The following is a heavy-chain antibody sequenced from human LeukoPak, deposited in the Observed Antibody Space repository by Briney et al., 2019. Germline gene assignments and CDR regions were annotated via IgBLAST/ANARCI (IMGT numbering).Heavy chain of an antibody. CDR3: AREGCSGGSCYHNWFDP. CDR1: GFTFSLSS. CDR2: INQDGSEK. Sequence: PGGSLRLSCAGSGFTFSLSSMNWVRQAPGKGLEWVANINQDGSEKYYVDSVKGRFTISRDNAKNSLYLQMNSLRAEDTAVYYCAREGCSGGSCYHNWFDPWGQGTLVTVSS. D-gene: IGHD2-15*01. J-gene: IGHJ5*02. V-gene: IGHV3-7*01.